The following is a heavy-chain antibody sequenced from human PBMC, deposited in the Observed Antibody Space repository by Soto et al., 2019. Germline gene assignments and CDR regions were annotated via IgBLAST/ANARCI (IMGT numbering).Heavy chain of an antibody. J-gene: IGHJ4*02. CDR3: TRNRRTSTLLPGYFDY. V-gene: IGHV3-7*01. D-gene: IGHD3-9*01. Sequence: EVQLVESGGGLVQPGGSLRLSCAASGFTLSSYWMSWVRQAPGKGLEWVANIKEDGSEKYYVDSVKGRFTISRDNAKNSLYLQMNSLRAEDTAVYYCTRNRRTSTLLPGYFDYWGQGGLVTVSS. CDR1: GFTLSSYW. CDR2: IKEDGSEK.